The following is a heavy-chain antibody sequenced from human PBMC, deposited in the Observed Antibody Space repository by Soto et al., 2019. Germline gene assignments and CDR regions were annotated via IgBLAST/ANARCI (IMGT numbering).Heavy chain of an antibody. J-gene: IGHJ4*02. CDR1: GFTFSSYG. Sequence: PGGSLRLSCAASGFTFSSYGMHWVRQAPGKGLEWVAVISYDGSNKYYADSVKGRFTISRDNSKNTLYLQMNSLRAEDTAVYYCAKDMIVATTEYYFDYWGQGTLVTVSS. D-gene: IGHD5-12*01. CDR3: AKDMIVATTEYYFDY. CDR2: ISYDGSNK. V-gene: IGHV3-30*18.